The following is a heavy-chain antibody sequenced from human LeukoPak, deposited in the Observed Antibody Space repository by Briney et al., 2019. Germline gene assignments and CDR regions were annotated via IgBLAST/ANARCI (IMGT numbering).Heavy chain of an antibody. CDR2: ISGSGGST. Sequence: AGGSLRLSCAGSGFTFRSYAMSWVRQAPGKGLEWVSAISGSGGSTYYADSVKGRFTISRDNSKNTLYLQMNSLRAEDTAVYYCAKGGPAASTLYYYYYYGMDVWGQGTTVTVSS. CDR1: GFTFRSYA. V-gene: IGHV3-23*01. CDR3: AKGGPAASTLYYYYYYGMDV. J-gene: IGHJ6*02. D-gene: IGHD2-2*01.